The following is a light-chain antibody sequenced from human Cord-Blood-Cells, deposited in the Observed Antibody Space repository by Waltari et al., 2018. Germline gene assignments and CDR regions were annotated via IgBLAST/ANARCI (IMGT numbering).Light chain of an antibody. Sequence: QSALTQPASVSGSPGQSITISCPGTSSDVGGYNYVSWYQQHPGKAPKLMIYDVSNRPSGVSNRFSGSKSGNTASLTISGLQAEDEADYYCSSYTSSREVVFGGGTKLTVL. V-gene: IGLV2-14*01. J-gene: IGLJ2*01. CDR1: SSDVGGYNY. CDR2: DVS. CDR3: SSYTSSREVV.